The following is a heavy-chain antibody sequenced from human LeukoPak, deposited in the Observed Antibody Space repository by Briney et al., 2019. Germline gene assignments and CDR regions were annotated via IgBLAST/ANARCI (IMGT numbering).Heavy chain of an antibody. CDR1: GFTFTNYA. J-gene: IGHJ6*03. CDR3: AKAVSSSAYYHYYMDV. V-gene: IGHV3-23*01. CDR2: IRGSGGSI. D-gene: IGHD6-6*01. Sequence: PGGSLRLSCAASGFTFTNYAMSWVRQAPGKGLEWISGIRGSGGSIYHVDSVKGRFTISRDSSKNTLYLQMNSLRAEDTAVYYCAKAVSSSAYYHYYMDVWGKGTTVTVSS.